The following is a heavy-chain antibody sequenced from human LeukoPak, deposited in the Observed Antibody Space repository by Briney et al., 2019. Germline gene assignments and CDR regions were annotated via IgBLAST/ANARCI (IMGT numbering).Heavy chain of an antibody. J-gene: IGHJ4*02. D-gene: IGHD3-10*01. CDR1: EFTFSSYS. CDR3: ARDKITMVRGVSDY. V-gene: IGHV3-21*01. CDR2: ISSSSSYI. Sequence: GGSLRLSCAASEFTFSSYSMNWVRQAPGKGLEWVSSISSSSSYIYYADSVKGRFTISRDNAKNSLYLQMNSLRAEDTAVYYCARDKITMVRGVSDYWGQGTLVTVSS.